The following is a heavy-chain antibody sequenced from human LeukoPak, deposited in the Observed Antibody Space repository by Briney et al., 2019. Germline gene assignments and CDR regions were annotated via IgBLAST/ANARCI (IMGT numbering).Heavy chain of an antibody. CDR1: GGTFSSYA. V-gene: IGHV1-69*05. D-gene: IGHD3-16*01. J-gene: IGHJ3*02. CDR2: IIPIFGTA. CDR3: ASLPYYDYVRGSYLDAFDI. Sequence: SVKVSCKASGGTFSSYAISWVRQAPGQGLEWMGRIIPIFGTANYAQKFQGRVTITTDESTSTAYMELSSLRSEDTAVYYCASLPYYDYVRGSYLDAFDIWGQGTMVTVSS.